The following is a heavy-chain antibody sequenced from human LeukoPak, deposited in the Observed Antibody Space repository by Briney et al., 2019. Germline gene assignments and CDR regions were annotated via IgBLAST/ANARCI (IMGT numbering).Heavy chain of an antibody. J-gene: IGHJ5*02. CDR2: MNGDGSQI. CDR1: GFTFSGHW. CDR3: ARDRTNLWFGEQT. Sequence: GGSLRLSCAASGFTFSGHWMSWVRQAPAKGLEWVAHMNGDGSQIYYMDFVKGRFTISRDNAKNSLYLQMNSLRAEDTAVYYCARDRTNLWFGEQTWGQGTLVTVSS. D-gene: IGHD3-10*01. V-gene: IGHV3-7*01.